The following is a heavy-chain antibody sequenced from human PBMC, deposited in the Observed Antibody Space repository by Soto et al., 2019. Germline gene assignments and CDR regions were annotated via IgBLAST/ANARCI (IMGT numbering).Heavy chain of an antibody. J-gene: IGHJ4*02. CDR1: GDTFTFYS. Sequence: QVQLVQSGAEVKKPGSSVRVSCKASGDTFTFYSINWVRQAPGLGLEWMGRINPILSMSNYAQRFQGRVTMTADKSTSTAYMELSSLRSQYTAMYYCASSYGSVYRAFDYSGQGALVTVSS. V-gene: IGHV1-69*02. D-gene: IGHD3-10*01. CDR3: ASSYGSVYRAFDY. CDR2: INPILSMS.